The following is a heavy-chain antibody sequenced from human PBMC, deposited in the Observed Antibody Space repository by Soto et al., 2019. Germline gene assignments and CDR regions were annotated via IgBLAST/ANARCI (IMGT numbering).Heavy chain of an antibody. V-gene: IGHV3-21*01. D-gene: IGHD6-13*01. Sequence: EVQLVESGGGLVKPGGSLRLSCAASGFTFSSYSMNWVRQAPGKGLEWVSSISSSSSYIYYADSVKGRFTISRDNAKISLYLQMNSLRAEDTAVYYCARDSTIAAAGPYYYYYYYMDVWGKGTTVTVSS. J-gene: IGHJ6*03. CDR2: ISSSSSYI. CDR1: GFTFSSYS. CDR3: ARDSTIAAAGPYYYYYYYMDV.